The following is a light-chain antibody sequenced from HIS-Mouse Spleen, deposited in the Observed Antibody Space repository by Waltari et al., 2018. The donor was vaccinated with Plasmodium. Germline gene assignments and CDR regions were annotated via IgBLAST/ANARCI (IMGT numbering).Light chain of an antibody. Sequence: QSALTPPPSASGSPGQSVTISCTGTSSDVGGYNYVSWYQQHPGKAPNLKFYEVSKRPAGVPDRFSGSKSGNTASLTVSVLQAEDEADYYCSSYAGSNNLVFVGGTELTVL. CDR1: SSDVGGYNY. CDR2: EVS. V-gene: IGLV2-8*01. CDR3: SSYAGSNNLV. J-gene: IGLJ2*01.